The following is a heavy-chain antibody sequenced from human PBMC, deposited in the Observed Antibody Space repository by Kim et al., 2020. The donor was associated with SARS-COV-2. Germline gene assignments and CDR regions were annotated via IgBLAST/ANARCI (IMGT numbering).Heavy chain of an antibody. Sequence: GGSLRLSCAASGFPFSNVCMSWVRQAPGKGLEWVGGIKSKTDGEATDYAAPVKGRFTMSKDDSQNTLHLQMNSLETEDTGVYYCNTLISAAGLGYWGQGTLVTVSS. CDR2: IKSKTDGEAT. J-gene: IGHJ4*02. V-gene: IGHV3-15*01. D-gene: IGHD6-13*01. CDR3: NTLISAAGLGY. CDR1: GFPFSNVC.